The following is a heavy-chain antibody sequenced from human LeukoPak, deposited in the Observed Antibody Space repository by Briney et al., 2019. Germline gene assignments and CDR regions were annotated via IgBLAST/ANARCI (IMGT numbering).Heavy chain of an antibody. V-gene: IGHV1-2*02. Sequence: ASVKVSCKASGYTFTSYDINWVRQAPGQGLEWMGWINPDSGGTNYAQKFQGRVTMTRDTSISTAYMELSRLRSDDTAVYYCARARYHTEMTYFRTVYYFDYWGQGTLVTVSS. J-gene: IGHJ4*02. CDR1: GYTFTSYD. CDR2: INPDSGGT. CDR3: ARARYHTEMTYFRTVYYFDY. D-gene: IGHD2-8*01.